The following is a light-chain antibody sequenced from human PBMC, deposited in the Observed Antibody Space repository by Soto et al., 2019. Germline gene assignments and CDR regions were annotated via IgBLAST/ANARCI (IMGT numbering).Light chain of an antibody. CDR1: QSTSSW. CDR2: DGC. V-gene: IGKV1-5*01. CDR3: QQYNSYPT. J-gene: IGKJ1*01. Sequence: IPMTPSPSTLSASVGGRVTITCRASQSTSSWLAWYQQKPGKASKLLLYDGCSLESGVPSSFSGSGSGTDLTLPISSLQPADFATYYCQQYNSYPTLGQGAKGDTK.